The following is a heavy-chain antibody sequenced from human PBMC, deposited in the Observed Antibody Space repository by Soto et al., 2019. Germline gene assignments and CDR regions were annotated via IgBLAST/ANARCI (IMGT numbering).Heavy chain of an antibody. V-gene: IGHV3-30*18. CDR3: AKEDGAWGGSLLDD. CDR1: GFTFSSYG. D-gene: IGHD1-26*01. J-gene: IGHJ4*02. Sequence: QVQLVESGGGVVQPGTSLTLSCAASGFTFSSYGMHWVRQAPGQGLEWVALISFDAVNKDYVDSVKGRFTISRDDSKNTMYLEMNGLRAEDTAVYYCAKEDGAWGGSLLDDWGQGTPVTVSS. CDR2: ISFDAVNK.